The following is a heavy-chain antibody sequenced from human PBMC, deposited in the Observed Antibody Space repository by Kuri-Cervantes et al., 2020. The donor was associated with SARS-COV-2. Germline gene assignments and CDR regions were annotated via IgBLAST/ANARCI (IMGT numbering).Heavy chain of an antibody. CDR3: VKDNGYCSSTSCFDFDY. V-gene: IGHV4-61*01. CDR1: GGSISSGSYY. D-gene: IGHD2-2*03. CDR2: IYYSGST. J-gene: IGHJ4*02. Sequence: SETLSLTCTVSGGSISSGSYYWSWIRQPPGKGLEWIGYIYYSGSTNYNPSLKSRVTISVDTSKNQFSLKLSPVTAADTAVYYCVKDNGYCSSTSCFDFDYWGQGTLVTVSS.